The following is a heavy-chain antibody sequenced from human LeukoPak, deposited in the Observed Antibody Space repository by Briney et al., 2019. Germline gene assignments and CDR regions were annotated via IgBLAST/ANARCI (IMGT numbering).Heavy chain of an antibody. D-gene: IGHD2-2*01. CDR1: GFTFSSYA. Sequence: GGSLRLSCTASGFTFSSYAMSWVRQAPGKGLEWVSAISGSGGSTYYADSVKGRFTISRDNSKNTLYLQMNSLRAEDTAVYYCAKDLVVVPAAERGHAFDIWGQGTMVTVSS. CDR2: ISGSGGST. CDR3: AKDLVVVPAAERGHAFDI. J-gene: IGHJ3*02. V-gene: IGHV3-23*01.